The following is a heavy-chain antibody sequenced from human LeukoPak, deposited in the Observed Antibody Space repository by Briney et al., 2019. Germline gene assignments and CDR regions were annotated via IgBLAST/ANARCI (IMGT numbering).Heavy chain of an antibody. CDR3: ARERYSTIDNDALDI. CDR2: IEQDGSEK. CDR1: GFTFSNYW. Sequence: GGSLRLSCTVSGFTFSNYWMSWVRQTPGKGLEWVANIEQDGSEKWYVDSVKGRFTISRDNAQNSLYLQMSSLRAEDTAVYYCARERYSTIDNDALDIWGQGTMVTVSS. J-gene: IGHJ3*02. V-gene: IGHV3-7*01. D-gene: IGHD6-13*01.